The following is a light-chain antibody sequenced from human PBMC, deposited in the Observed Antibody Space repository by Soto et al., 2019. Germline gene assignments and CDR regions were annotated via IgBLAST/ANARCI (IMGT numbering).Light chain of an antibody. J-gene: IGLJ2*01. V-gene: IGLV2-14*01. CDR3: SSYTSSTTLSVV. CDR2: GVT. Sequence: QSALTQPASVSGSAGRSITISCTGASSDVGGYNYVSWYQQHPGKAPKLMIYGVTNRPSGVSNRFSGSKSGNTASLTISGLQAEDEADYYCSSYTSSTTLSVVFGGGTKVTVL. CDR1: SSDVGGYNY.